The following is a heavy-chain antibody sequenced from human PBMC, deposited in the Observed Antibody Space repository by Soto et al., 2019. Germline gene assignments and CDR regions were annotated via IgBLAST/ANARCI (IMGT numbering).Heavy chain of an antibody. CDR2: IYYSGST. V-gene: IGHV4-59*01. J-gene: IGHJ3*02. Sequence: SETLSLTCTVSGGSISSYYWSWIRQPPGKGLEWIGYIYYSGSTNYNPSLKSRVTISVDTSKNQFSLKLSSVTAADTAVYYCTRGLFTFFGGAPGGLFAIRAQGTMVPVSS. D-gene: IGHD2-8*02. CDR1: GGSISSYY. CDR3: TRGLFTFFGGAPGGLFAI.